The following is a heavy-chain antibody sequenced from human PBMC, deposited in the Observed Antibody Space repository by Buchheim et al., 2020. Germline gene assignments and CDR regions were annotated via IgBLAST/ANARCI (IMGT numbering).Heavy chain of an antibody. CDR1: GFTFSSYG. Sequence: QEQLVESGGGVVQPGKSLRLSCTASGFTFSSYGMHWVRQAPGKGLEWVAVISYDGSNKYYADSVKGRFTISRDNSKNTLYLQMNSLRAEDTAVYYCATVYNDYGDYWGQGTL. D-gene: IGHD1-14*01. J-gene: IGHJ4*02. CDR3: ATVYNDYGDY. V-gene: IGHV3-30*03. CDR2: ISYDGSNK.